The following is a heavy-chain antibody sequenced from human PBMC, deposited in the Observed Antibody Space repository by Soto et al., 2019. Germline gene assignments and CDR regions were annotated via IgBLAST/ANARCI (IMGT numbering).Heavy chain of an antibody. J-gene: IGHJ4*02. Sequence: ASVKVSCKASGGTFSSYAISWVRQAPGQGLEWMGGIIPIFGTANYAQKFQGRVTITADESTSTAYMELSSLRSEDTAVYYCARALGIAAAAAFDYWGQGTLVTVSS. D-gene: IGHD6-13*01. V-gene: IGHV1-69*13. CDR3: ARALGIAAAAAFDY. CDR2: IIPIFGTA. CDR1: GGTFSSYA.